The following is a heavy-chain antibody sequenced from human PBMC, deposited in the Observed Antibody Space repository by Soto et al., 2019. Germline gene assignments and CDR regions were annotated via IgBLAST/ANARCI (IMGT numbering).Heavy chain of an antibody. CDR3: ACPGIAVAGPHDAFDI. Sequence: EVQLVESGGGLVQPGGSLRLSCAASGFTFSSYSMNWVRQAPGKGLEWVSYISSSSSTIYYADSVKGRFTISRDNAKNSLYLQMNSLRDEDTAVYYCACPGIAVAGPHDAFDIWGQGTMVTVSS. D-gene: IGHD6-19*01. V-gene: IGHV3-48*02. J-gene: IGHJ3*02. CDR2: ISSSSSTI. CDR1: GFTFSSYS.